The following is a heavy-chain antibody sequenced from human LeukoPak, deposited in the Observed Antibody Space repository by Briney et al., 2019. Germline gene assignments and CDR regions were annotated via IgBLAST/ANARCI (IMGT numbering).Heavy chain of an antibody. V-gene: IGHV4-4*02. J-gene: IGHJ3*02. CDR1: GGSISSSNW. CDR3: AKSNGYGLIDI. CDR2: IYHSGST. Sequence: SETLSLTCAVSGGSISSSNWWSWVRQPPGKGLEWIGEIYHSGSTNYNPSLKSRVTISLDTSRNQFSLKLNSVTAADTAVYYCAKSNGYGLIDIWGQGTMVTVSS. D-gene: IGHD3-10*01.